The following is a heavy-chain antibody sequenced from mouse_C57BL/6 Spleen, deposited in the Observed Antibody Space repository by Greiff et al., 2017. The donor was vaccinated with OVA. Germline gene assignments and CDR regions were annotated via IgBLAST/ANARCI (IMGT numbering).Heavy chain of an antibody. CDR1: GYTFTDYN. Sequence: VQLKESGPELVKPGASVKMSCKASGYTFTDYNMHWVKQSHGKSLEWIGYINPNNGGTSYNQKFKGKATLTVNKSSSTAYMELRSLTSEDSAVYDCARVRTGYWYFDVWGTGTTVTVSS. D-gene: IGHD4-1*01. CDR3: ARVRTGYWYFDV. J-gene: IGHJ1*03. V-gene: IGHV1-22*01. CDR2: INPNNGGT.